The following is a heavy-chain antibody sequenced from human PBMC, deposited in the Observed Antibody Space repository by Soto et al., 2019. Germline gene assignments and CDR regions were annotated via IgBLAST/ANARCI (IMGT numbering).Heavy chain of an antibody. D-gene: IGHD3-10*01. CDR1: GFTVSGYG. Sequence: PGGSLRLSCGGSGFTVSGYGMHGVRQAPGKGLDWLTVISYDGSKEYYEHSVRGRFTISRDNSNNKLFLKMNTLTPEDTAVYYFGKGTTDNYGSGGHLDCWGQGISVTVSS. CDR2: ISYDGSKE. J-gene: IGHJ4*02. CDR3: GKGTTDNYGSGGHLDC. V-gene: IGHV3-30*18.